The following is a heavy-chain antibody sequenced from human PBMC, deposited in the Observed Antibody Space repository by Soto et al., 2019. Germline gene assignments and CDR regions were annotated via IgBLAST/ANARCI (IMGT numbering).Heavy chain of an antibody. CDR2: ISGSGGST. D-gene: IGHD6-13*01. CDR3: AKSRPSQQLRLYYFDY. V-gene: IGHV3-23*01. J-gene: IGHJ4*02. Sequence: EVQLLESGGGLVQPGGSLRLSCAASGFTFSSYAMSWVRQAPGKGLEWVSAISGSGGSTYYADSVKGRFTISRDNSKNTMYLQMNGLRAEDTAVYYCAKSRPSQQLRLYYFDYWGQGTLVTVSS. CDR1: GFTFSSYA.